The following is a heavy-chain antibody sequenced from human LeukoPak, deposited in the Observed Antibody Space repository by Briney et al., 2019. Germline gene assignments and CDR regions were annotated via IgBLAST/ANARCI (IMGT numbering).Heavy chain of an antibody. D-gene: IGHD2-2*01. CDR1: GFTFITYE. J-gene: IGHJ4*02. Sequence: GGSLRLSCAASGFTFITYEMNWVRQAPGKGLEWVSYISSSGSTKYYVDSVKGRFTISRDNAKNSLYLQMNSLRAEDTAVYYCTRRNCSSTRCLLDYWGQGTLVTVSS. CDR2: ISSSGSTK. CDR3: TRRNCSSTRCLLDY. V-gene: IGHV3-48*03.